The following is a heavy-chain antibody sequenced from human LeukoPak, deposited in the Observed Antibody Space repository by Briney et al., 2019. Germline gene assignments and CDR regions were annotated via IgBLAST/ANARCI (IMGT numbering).Heavy chain of an antibody. CDR1: GFSFGSYD. CDR2: IGAGGDP. CDR3: AKDFWSGYYPNY. V-gene: IGHV3-13*04. Sequence: GGSLRLACAAYGFSFGSYDMHWVRQATGKGLEWVSGIGAGGDPYYLGSVKGRFTISRDNSKNTLYLQMNSLRAEDTAIYYCAKDFWSGYYPNYWGQGTLVTVSS. D-gene: IGHD3-3*01. J-gene: IGHJ4*02.